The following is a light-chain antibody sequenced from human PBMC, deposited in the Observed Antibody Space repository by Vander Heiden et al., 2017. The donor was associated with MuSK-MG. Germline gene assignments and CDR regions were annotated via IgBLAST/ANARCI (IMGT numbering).Light chain of an antibody. J-gene: IGKJ5*01. CDR2: AAA. V-gene: IGKV1-39*01. Sequence: DIHLTQSPSSLSASVGDRVTITCRASQGINSFLNWYQHAPGKAPKLLIYAAAVLQNGAPSRFSGRGSGTEFTFTISVLQPEDFATYYCQQSFSSPPTFGQGTRLDIK. CDR1: QGINSF. CDR3: QQSFSSPPT.